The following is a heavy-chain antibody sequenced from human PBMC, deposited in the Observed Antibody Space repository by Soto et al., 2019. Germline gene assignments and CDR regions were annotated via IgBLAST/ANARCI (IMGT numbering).Heavy chain of an antibody. Sequence: SETLSLTCTVSGGSISSSSYYWGWIRQPPGKGLEWIGSIYYSGSTYYNPSLKGRVTISVDTSKNQFSLKLSSVTAADTAVYYCASDSSSWDYYYYYMDVWGKGTTVTVSS. J-gene: IGHJ6*03. CDR2: IYYSGST. CDR1: GGSISSSSYY. CDR3: ASDSSSWDYYYYYMDV. V-gene: IGHV4-39*01. D-gene: IGHD6-13*01.